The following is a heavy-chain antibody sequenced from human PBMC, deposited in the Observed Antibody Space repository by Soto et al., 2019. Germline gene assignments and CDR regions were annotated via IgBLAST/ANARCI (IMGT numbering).Heavy chain of an antibody. J-gene: IGHJ6*02. CDR2: IFHGGTA. CDR1: GVSISSGNW. D-gene: IGHD3-10*01. V-gene: IGHV4-4*02. Sequence: PSETLSLTCAVSGVSISSGNWWTWVRQSPQRGLEYIGEIFHGGTANYYPSFERRVAISVDTSKNQFSLKLTSVTAADTAIYFCARGRGSTAARRITMVRDKYYYYGMDVWGQGTTVTVSS. CDR3: ARGRGSTAARRITMVRDKYYYYGMDV.